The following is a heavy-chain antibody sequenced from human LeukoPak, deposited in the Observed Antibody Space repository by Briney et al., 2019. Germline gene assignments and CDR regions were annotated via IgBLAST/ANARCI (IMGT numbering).Heavy chain of an antibody. Sequence: ASVKVSCKASGYTFTGYYMHWVRQAPGQGLEWMGRINPNSGGTNYAQKFQGRVTMTRDTSISTAYMEPSRLRSDDTAVYYCARVWYYYDSSGYPPAHYFDYWGQGTLVTVSS. CDR3: ARVWYYYDSSGYPPAHYFDY. CDR2: INPNSGGT. CDR1: GYTFTGYY. D-gene: IGHD3-22*01. J-gene: IGHJ4*02. V-gene: IGHV1-2*06.